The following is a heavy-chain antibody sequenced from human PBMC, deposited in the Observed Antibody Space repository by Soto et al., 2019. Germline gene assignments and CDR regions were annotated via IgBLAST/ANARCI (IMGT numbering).Heavy chain of an antibody. J-gene: IGHJ5*02. V-gene: IGHV1-3*01. Sequence: ASVKVSCKASGYTFTSYGIHWVRQAPGQRLEWMGWINAANGDTKYSPKFQGRVTITRDTSASTAYMELSSLRSEDTAVYYCVRRHVSATGIDCFDPWGQGTLVTVSS. CDR2: INAANGDT. D-gene: IGHD6-13*01. CDR1: GYTFTSYG. CDR3: VRRHVSATGIDCFDP.